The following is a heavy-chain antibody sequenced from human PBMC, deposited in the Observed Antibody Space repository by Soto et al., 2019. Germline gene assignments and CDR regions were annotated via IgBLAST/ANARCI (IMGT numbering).Heavy chain of an antibody. CDR1: KGSSGNPSCY. V-gene: IGHV4-39*01. Sequence: PSETLSLTCTVSKGSSGNPSCYWGWKRQPPGKGLEWIGEIYHRGNTNYNPSLQSRVTISVDTSKNQFSLKLSSVTAADTAVYYCARGPGYCTNGVCYNYYYYYMDVWGKGTTVTVSS. J-gene: IGHJ6*03. CDR3: ARGPGYCTNGVCYNYYYYYMDV. D-gene: IGHD2-8*01. CDR2: IYHRGNT.